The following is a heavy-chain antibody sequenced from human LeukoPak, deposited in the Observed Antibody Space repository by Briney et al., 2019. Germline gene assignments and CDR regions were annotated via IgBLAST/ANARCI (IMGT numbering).Heavy chain of an antibody. CDR2: IYTSGST. CDR1: GGSITTYY. Sequence: SETLSLTCTVSGGSITTYYWNWIRQPAGRGLEWIGRIYTSGSTNYNPSLKSRVTMSVDTSKNQFSLNLSSVTAADTAVYYCARGQGGSLGDAWGQGTTVTVSS. V-gene: IGHV4-4*07. CDR3: ARGQGGSLGDA. D-gene: IGHD1-26*01. J-gene: IGHJ6*02.